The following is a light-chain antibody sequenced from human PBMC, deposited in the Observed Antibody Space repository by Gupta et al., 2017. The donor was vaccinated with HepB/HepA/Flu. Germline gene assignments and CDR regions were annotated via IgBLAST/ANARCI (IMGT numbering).Light chain of an antibody. V-gene: IGKV1-5*03. CDR2: KAS. Sequence: DIQMTQSPSTLSASVGDRVTITCRASQSISSWLAWYQQKPGKAPKLLIYKASSLESGVPSRFSGSGSGTEFTLTISSLQPDDFATYYCRQYNSYSPITFGQGTRLEIK. CDR3: RQYNSYSPIT. CDR1: QSISSW. J-gene: IGKJ5*01.